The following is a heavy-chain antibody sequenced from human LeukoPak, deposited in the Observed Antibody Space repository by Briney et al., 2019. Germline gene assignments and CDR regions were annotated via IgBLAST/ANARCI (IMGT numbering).Heavy chain of an antibody. CDR2: ISGSGGST. V-gene: IGHV3-23*01. CDR3: AKGGVITTSPRFGY. J-gene: IGHJ4*02. D-gene: IGHD3-22*01. CDR1: GFTFSSYA. Sequence: GGSLRLSCAASGFTFSSYAMSWVRQAPGKRLEWVSAISGSGGSTYYADSVKGRFTISRDNSKNTLYLQMNSLRAEDTAVYYCAKGGVITTSPRFGYWGQGTLVTVSS.